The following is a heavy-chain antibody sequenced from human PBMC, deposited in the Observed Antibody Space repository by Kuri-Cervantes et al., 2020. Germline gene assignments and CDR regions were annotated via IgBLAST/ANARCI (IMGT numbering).Heavy chain of an antibody. V-gene: IGHV3-7*01. Sequence: GESLKISCAASGFTFSSYWMSWVRQAPGKGLEWVANIKQDGSEKYYVDSVKGRFTISRDNAKNSLYLQMNSLRAEDTAVYYCARVGTGTSWSYFDYWGQGTLVTVSS. CDR3: ARVGTGTSWSYFDY. J-gene: IGHJ4*02. CDR2: IKQDGSEK. CDR1: GFTFSSYW. D-gene: IGHD1-7*01.